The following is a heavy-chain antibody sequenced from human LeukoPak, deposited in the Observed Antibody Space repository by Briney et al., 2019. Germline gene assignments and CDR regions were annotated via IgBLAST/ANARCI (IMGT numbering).Heavy chain of an antibody. V-gene: IGHV3-7*01. D-gene: IGHD3-10*01. CDR3: ARDYYGSGRTHGMDV. CDR2: IRQDGSDK. J-gene: IGHJ6*02. Sequence: GGSLRLSCAASGFTFSSYWMSWVRQAPGKGLEWVANIRQDGSDKYYVDSVKGRSTISRDNAKNSLYLQMNSLRAEDTAVYYCARDYYGSGRTHGMDVWGQGTTVTVSS. CDR1: GFTFSSYW.